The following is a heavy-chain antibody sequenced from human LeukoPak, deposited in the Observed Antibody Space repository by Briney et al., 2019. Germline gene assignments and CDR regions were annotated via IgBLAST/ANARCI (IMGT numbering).Heavy chain of an antibody. CDR1: GASFSSSSYY. Sequence: ASETLSLTCAVSGASFSSSSYYWGWIRQPPGKGLEWIGRIYYSGSTNYNPSLKSRVTISVDTSKNQFSLKLSSVTAADTAVFFFKQKPAYDILTGENWFDPWGQGTLVTVSS. V-gene: IGHV4-39*07. CDR2: IYYSGST. CDR3: KQKPAYDILTGENWFDP. D-gene: IGHD3-9*01. J-gene: IGHJ5*02.